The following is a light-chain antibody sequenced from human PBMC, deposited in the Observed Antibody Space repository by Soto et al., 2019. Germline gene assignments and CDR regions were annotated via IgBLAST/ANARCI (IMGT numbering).Light chain of an antibody. CDR3: QQFGNSLPYT. CDR1: QSVSSNY. Sequence: EIVLTQSPGTLSLSPGERATLSCRASQSVSSNYLAWYQQKPGQAPRLLISDASSRATGIPDRFSGSGSGTDFTLTIRRLEPEDLAVYYCQQFGNSLPYTFGQGTKLELK. J-gene: IGKJ2*01. CDR2: DAS. V-gene: IGKV3-20*01.